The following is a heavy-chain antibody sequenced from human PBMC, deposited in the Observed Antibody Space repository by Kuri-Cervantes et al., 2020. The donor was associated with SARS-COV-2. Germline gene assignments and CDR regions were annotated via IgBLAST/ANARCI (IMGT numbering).Heavy chain of an antibody. CDR2: IYYSGST. J-gene: IGHJ6*02. V-gene: IGHV4-59*08. CDR1: GSSISSYY. CDR3: ARHGFDFWSGYARTYYYYYGMDV. Sequence: LRLSCTVSGSSISSYYWSWIRQPPGKGLEWIGYIYYSGSTNYNPSLKSRVTISVDTSKNQFSLKLSSVTAADTAVYYCARHGFDFWSGYARTYYYYYGMDVWGQGTTVTVSS. D-gene: IGHD3-3*01.